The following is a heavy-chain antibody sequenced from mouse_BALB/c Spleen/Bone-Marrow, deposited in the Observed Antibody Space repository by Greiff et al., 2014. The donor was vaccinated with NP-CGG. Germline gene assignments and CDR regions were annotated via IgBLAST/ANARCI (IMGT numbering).Heavy chain of an antibody. CDR2: INPSTGYT. J-gene: IGHJ3*01. Sequence: VMLVESGAELAKPGDSVKMSCKASGYTFTNYWMHWVKQRPGQGLEWIGYINPSTGYTEYNQKFKDKATLTADKSSSTAYMQLSSLTSEDSAVYYCARRDGSSYSFVYWGQGTLVTVSA. V-gene: IGHV1-7*01. CDR3: ARRDGSSYSFVY. D-gene: IGHD1-1*01. CDR1: GYTFTNYW.